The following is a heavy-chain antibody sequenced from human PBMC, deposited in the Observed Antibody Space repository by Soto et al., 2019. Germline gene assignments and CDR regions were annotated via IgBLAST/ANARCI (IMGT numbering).Heavy chain of an antibody. D-gene: IGHD3-10*01. Sequence: QVQLVQSGAEVKKPGASVKVSCKASGYTFTSYAMHWVRQAPGQRLEWMGWINAGNGNTKYSQKFQGRVTITRDTSASTAYMELSSLRAEDTAVYYCATDLRGPPGSRSYSTSYYYYYGMDVWGQGTTVTVSS. J-gene: IGHJ6*02. CDR1: GYTFTSYA. V-gene: IGHV1-3*01. CDR3: ATDLRGPPGSRSYSTSYYYYYGMDV. CDR2: INAGNGNT.